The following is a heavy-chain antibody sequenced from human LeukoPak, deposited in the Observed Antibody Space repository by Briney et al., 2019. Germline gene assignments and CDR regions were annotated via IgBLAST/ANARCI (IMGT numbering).Heavy chain of an antibody. CDR1: GFTFSDYY. CDR2: ISGSGGST. V-gene: IGHV3-11*01. CDR3: VRDRGTYRPIDY. Sequence: PGGSLRLSCAASGFTFSDYYMSWLRQAPGKGLEWVSAISGSGGSTYYADSVKGRFTISRDNAQNSLYLQMNSLRAEDTAIYYCVRDRGTYRPIDYWGQGTLVTVSS. J-gene: IGHJ4*02. D-gene: IGHD1-26*01.